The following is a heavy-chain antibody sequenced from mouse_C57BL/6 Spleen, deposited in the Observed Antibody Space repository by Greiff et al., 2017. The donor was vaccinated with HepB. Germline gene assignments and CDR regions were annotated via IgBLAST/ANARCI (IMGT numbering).Heavy chain of an antibody. D-gene: IGHD1-1*01. CDR3: ARSEGLRARDY. V-gene: IGHV1-42*01. CDR1: GYSFTGYY. J-gene: IGHJ4*01. Sequence: VHVKQSGPELVKPGASVKISCKASGYSFTGYYMNWVKQSPEKSLEWIGEINPSTGGTTYNQKFKAKATLTVDKSSSTAYMQLKSLTSEDSAVYYCARSEGLRARDYWGQGTSVTVSS. CDR2: INPSTGGT.